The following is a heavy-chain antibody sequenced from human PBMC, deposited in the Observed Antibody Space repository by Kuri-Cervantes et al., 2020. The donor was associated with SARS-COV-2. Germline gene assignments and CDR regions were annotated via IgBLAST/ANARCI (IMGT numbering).Heavy chain of an antibody. D-gene: IGHD6-13*01. Sequence: SETLSLACTVSGGSISSRDHYWSWIRQPPGKGLEWIGYIYYSGSTSYNASLKSRVTISADTSKNQFSLKLSSVTAADTAVYYCARGTNIAAAGTLDYWGQGTLVTVSS. CDR2: IYYSGST. J-gene: IGHJ4*02. CDR3: ARGTNIAAAGTLDY. V-gene: IGHV4-30-4*02. CDR1: GGSISSRDHY.